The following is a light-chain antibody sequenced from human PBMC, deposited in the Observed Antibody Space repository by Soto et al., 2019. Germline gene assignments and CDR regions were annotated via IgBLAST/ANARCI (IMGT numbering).Light chain of an antibody. V-gene: IGLV2-14*01. CDR2: DVS. J-gene: IGLJ1*01. CDR3: ASYTTSITYV. Sequence: QSALTQPASVSGSPGQSIAISCTGTSSDVGGYSYVSWYQQQPGKAPKLVISDVSNRPSGVSDRFSGSKSGNTASLTISGLQTEDEADYYCASYTTSITYVFGTGTKLT. CDR1: SSDVGGYSY.